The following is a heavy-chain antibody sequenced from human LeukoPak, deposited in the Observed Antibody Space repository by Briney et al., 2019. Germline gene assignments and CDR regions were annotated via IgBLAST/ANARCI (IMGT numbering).Heavy chain of an antibody. CDR3: ASRVSTMTQFDY. CDR2: ISYSGST. V-gene: IGHV4-59*01. Sequence: PSESLSLTCTVSGNSISSYYWSWIRQPPGKGLEWIGYISYSGSTNYNPSLKSRFTISGDTSKNQFSLKVSSVTAADTGVYYCASRVSTMTQFDYWGQGTPVTVSS. J-gene: IGHJ4*02. D-gene: IGHD2-2*01. CDR1: GNSISSYY.